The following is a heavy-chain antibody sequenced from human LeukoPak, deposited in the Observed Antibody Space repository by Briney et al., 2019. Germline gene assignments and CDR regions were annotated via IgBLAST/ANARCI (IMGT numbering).Heavy chain of an antibody. V-gene: IGHV4-34*01. D-gene: IGHD3-22*01. CDR1: VGSFSDYY. Sequence: SETLSLTCAVYVGSFSDYYWSWIRQPPGKGLEWIGEINHSGSTNYNPSLKSRVTISVDTSKNQFSLKLSSVTAADTAVYYCAGARITMIVVAHFDLWGRGTLVTVSS. J-gene: IGHJ2*01. CDR3: AGARITMIVVAHFDL. CDR2: INHSGST.